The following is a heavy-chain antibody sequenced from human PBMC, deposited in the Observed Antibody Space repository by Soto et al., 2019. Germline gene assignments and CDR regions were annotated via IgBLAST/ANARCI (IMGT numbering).Heavy chain of an antibody. CDR3: AREPLTYSYGSRGSVDG. CDR1: GGSISSGGYY. V-gene: IGHV4-31*03. D-gene: IGHD5-18*01. CDR2: TYYSGST. Sequence: QVQLQESGPGLVKPSQTLSLTCTVSGGSISSGGYYWSWIRQHPGKGLEWIGYTYYSGSTYYNPSLKSRVTISVDTSKNQFSLKLSSVTAADTAVYYCAREPLTYSYGSRGSVDGWGQGTLVTVSS. J-gene: IGHJ4*02.